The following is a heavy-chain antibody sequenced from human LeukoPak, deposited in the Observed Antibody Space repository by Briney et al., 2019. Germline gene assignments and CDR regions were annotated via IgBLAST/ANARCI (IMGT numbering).Heavy chain of an antibody. CDR1: GFTVGSYA. CDR2: ISSASSYT. J-gene: IGHJ4*02. D-gene: IGHD2-15*01. CDR3: ARGRYCSGGRCYSDFDY. V-gene: IGHV3-11*06. Sequence: GGSLRLSCAVSGFTVGSYAMSWIRQAPGKGLEWVSYISSASSYTNYADSVKGRFTISRDNAKSSLYLQMNSLRGEDTAVYYCARGRYCSGGRCYSDFDYWGQGTLVTVSS.